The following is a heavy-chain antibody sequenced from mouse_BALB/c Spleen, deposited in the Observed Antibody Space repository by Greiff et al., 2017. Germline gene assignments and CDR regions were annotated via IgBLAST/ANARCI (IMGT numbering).Heavy chain of an antibody. CDR2: IYPGNSDT. V-gene: IGHV1-5*01. CDR3: TRAYYRYDDAMDY. Sequence: VQLKQSGTVLARPGASVKMSCKASGYSFTSYWMHWVKQRPGQGLEWIGAIYPGNSDTSYNQKFKGKAKLTAVTSASTAYMELSSLTNEDSAVYYCTRAYYRYDDAMDYWGQGTSVTVSS. D-gene: IGHD2-14*01. CDR1: GYSFTSYW. J-gene: IGHJ4*01.